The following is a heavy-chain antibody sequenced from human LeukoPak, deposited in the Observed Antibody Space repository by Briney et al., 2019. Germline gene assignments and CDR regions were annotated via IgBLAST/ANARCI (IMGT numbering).Heavy chain of an antibody. CDR2: VTTRDSRM. D-gene: IGHD4-17*01. J-gene: IGHJ4*02. V-gene: IGHV3-21*01. CDR1: GFTFSSSG. CDR3: VRDGDFKLDY. Sequence: GGSLRLSCAASGFTFSSSGMSWVHQAPGKGLEWVSGVTTRDSRMYYADSVRGRFTLSRDNAKNALYLQMDSLRAEDTAVYYCVRDGDFKLDYWGQGAPVTVSP.